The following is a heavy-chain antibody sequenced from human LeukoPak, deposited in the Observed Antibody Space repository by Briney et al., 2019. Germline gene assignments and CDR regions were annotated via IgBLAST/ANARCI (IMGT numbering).Heavy chain of an antibody. V-gene: IGHV3-23*01. CDR2: ISVSGGST. D-gene: IGHD5-24*01. Sequence: GGSLRLSCEDSGFTLRNFAVSWVRQAPGKGLEWVSVISVSGGSTHYAASVKGRFTISRDNSKNTVYLQMNSLRAEDTAVYYCARLRGDGYNPRYNWFDPWGQGTLVTVSS. CDR1: GFTLRNFA. CDR3: ARLRGDGYNPRYNWFDP. J-gene: IGHJ5*02.